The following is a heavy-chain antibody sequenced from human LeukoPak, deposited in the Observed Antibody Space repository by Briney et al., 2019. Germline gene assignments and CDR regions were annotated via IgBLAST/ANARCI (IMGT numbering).Heavy chain of an antibody. Sequence: GESLKISCKGSGYSFSSYWIAWVRQMPGKGLEWMGIIYPRDSRTTYSPSFQGQVTISVDKSISTAYLQWSSLKASDTAMYYCARHLSNITSCPNYWGPGTLVTVSS. J-gene: IGHJ4*02. D-gene: IGHD2/OR15-2a*01. CDR3: ARHLSNITSCPNY. V-gene: IGHV5-51*01. CDR1: GYSFSSYW. CDR2: IYPRDSRT.